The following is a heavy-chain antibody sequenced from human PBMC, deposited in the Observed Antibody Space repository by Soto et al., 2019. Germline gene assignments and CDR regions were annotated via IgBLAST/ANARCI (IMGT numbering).Heavy chain of an antibody. CDR3: ARYIAVSSGWFDP. CDR2: IVPVFGTT. J-gene: IGHJ5*02. D-gene: IGHD6-19*01. V-gene: IGHV1-69*01. CDR1: GGTFSSFP. Sequence: QVRLVQSGAEVRKPGSSVKVSCKASGGTFSSFPISWVRQAPGQGLEWMGGIVPVFGTTIYAQKLQGRVTITADESTNTAFMELSGLSSEDTAIYYCARYIAVSSGWFDPWGQGTLVTVSS.